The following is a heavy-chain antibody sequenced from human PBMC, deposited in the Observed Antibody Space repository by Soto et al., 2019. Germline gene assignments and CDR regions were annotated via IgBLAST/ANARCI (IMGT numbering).Heavy chain of an antibody. CDR3: ARGLGYSSSWSNNWFDP. Sequence: SSETLSLTCTVSGGSISSGDYYWSWIRQPPGKGLEWIGYIYYSGSTYYNPSLKSRVTISVDTSKNQFSLKLSSVTAADTAVYYCARGLGYSSSWSNNWFDPWGQGTLVTV. J-gene: IGHJ5*02. CDR2: IYYSGST. CDR1: GGSISSGDYY. V-gene: IGHV4-30-4*01. D-gene: IGHD6-13*01.